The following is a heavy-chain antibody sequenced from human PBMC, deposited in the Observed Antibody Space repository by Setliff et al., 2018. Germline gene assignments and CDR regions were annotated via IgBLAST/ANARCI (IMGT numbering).Heavy chain of an antibody. J-gene: IGHJ5*02. CDR2: LYYTGAT. V-gene: IGHV4-39*07. CDR3: TTGPRDSRNYLNWFDP. CDR1: GGSISTTNYF. Sequence: SETLSLTCTVSGGSISTTNYFWGWIRQPPGGGLEWIGILYYTGATYYNPSLKSRVTISVDTPNNQFSLKLSSVTAADTGFYYCTTGPRDSRNYLNWFDPWGQGTLVTVSS. D-gene: IGHD4-4*01.